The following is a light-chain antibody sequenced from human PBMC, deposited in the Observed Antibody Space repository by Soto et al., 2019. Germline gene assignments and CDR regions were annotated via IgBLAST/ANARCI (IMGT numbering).Light chain of an antibody. CDR2: WAS. Sequence: DIVMTQSPDSLAVSLGERATINCKSSQSLLYSSNNKNYLAWYQQKSGQPPKLXIYWASTRDSGVPDRFSGSGSGTDFTLTIASLQAEDVAVYYCQQYYSTPWTFGQGTKVDIK. CDR1: QSLLYSSNNKNY. CDR3: QQYYSTPWT. V-gene: IGKV4-1*01. J-gene: IGKJ1*01.